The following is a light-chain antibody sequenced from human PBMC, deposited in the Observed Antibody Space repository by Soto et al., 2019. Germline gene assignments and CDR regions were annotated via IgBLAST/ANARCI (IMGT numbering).Light chain of an antibody. J-gene: IGKJ1*01. Sequence: EIVLTQSPGTLSLSPGERATLSCRASQSVSSSYLAWYQQKPGQAPRLLIYGASSRATGIPDRFSGSGSGTDFPLTISTLEPEDFAVYYCQQYGCSPHPFGHRTNVHI. CDR2: GAS. CDR1: QSVSSSY. CDR3: QQYGCSPHP. V-gene: IGKV3-20*01.